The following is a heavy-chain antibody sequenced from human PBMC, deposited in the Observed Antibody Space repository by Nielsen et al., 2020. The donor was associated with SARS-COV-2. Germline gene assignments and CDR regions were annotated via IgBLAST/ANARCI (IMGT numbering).Heavy chain of an antibody. CDR2: INHSGST. Sequence: RQPPGKGLEWIGEINHSGSTNYNPSLKSRVTISVDTSKNQISLKLSSVTAADTAVYYCARIFLITMVRGVITRGNWFDPWGQGTLVTVSS. V-gene: IGHV4-34*01. D-gene: IGHD3-10*01. CDR3: ARIFLITMVRGVITRGNWFDP. J-gene: IGHJ5*02.